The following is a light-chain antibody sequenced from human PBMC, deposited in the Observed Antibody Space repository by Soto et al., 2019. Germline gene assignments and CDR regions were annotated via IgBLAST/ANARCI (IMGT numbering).Light chain of an antibody. CDR3: QHYSTYPCT. Sequence: DIQMTQSASTLSASVGDRVTITCRASQSIRTLLAWYQQRPGKAPNLRLYKASSLERGVPSRFSGSGSGTVCTLTISSLQPDDFATYVGQHYSTYPCTFGQATKVEVK. J-gene: IGKJ1*01. CDR2: KAS. CDR1: QSIRTL. V-gene: IGKV1-5*03.